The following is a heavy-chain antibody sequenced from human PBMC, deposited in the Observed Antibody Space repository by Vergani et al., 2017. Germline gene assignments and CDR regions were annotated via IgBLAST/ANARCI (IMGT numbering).Heavy chain of an antibody. V-gene: IGHV3-33*01. CDR3: ARGITGTPYAFDI. J-gene: IGHJ3*02. Sequence: QVQLVESGGGVVQPGMSLSLSSAASLFTFSTSLMHLVRHAPGKALELVSVIWYDGSNKYYADSVKGRFTISRDNSKNTLYLQMNSLRAEDTAVYYCARGITGTPYAFDIWGQGTMVTVSS. CDR1: LFTFSTSL. D-gene: IGHD1-20*01. CDR2: IWYDGSNK.